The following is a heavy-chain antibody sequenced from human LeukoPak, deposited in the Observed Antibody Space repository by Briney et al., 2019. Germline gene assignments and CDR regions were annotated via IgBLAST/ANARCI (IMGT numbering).Heavy chain of an antibody. D-gene: IGHD3-22*01. V-gene: IGHV1-18*01. CDR2: ISAYNGNT. J-gene: IGHJ5*02. CDR1: GYTFTSYD. CDR3: ARERYDSSGYGLDP. Sequence: ASVKVSFKASGYTFTSYDINWVRQATGQGREWMGWISAYNGNTNYAQKLQGRVTMTTDTSTSTAYMELRSLRSDDTAVYYCARERYDSSGYGLDPWGQGTLVTVSS.